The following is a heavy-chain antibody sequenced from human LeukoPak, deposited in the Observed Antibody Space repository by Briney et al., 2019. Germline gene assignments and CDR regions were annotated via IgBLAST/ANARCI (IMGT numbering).Heavy chain of an antibody. CDR3: ARVDCSSTSCYDWFDP. J-gene: IGHJ5*02. Sequence: TGGSLRLSCAASGFTVSSNYMSWVRQAPGKGLEWVSVIYSGGSTYYADSVKGRFTISRDNAKNSLYLQMNSLRAEDTALYHCARVDCSSTSCYDWFDPWGQGTLVTVSS. D-gene: IGHD2-2*01. CDR2: IYSGGST. CDR1: GFTVSSNY. V-gene: IGHV3-53*01.